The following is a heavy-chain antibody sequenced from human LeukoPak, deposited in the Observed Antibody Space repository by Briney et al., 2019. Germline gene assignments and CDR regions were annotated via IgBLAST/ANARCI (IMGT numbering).Heavy chain of an antibody. V-gene: IGHV3-72*01. D-gene: IGHD3-22*01. J-gene: IGHJ2*01. Sequence: GGSLRLSCAASGFTFSDHYMDWVRQAPGKGLEWVGRTRNKANSYTTEYAASVKGRFTISRDDSKNSLYLQMNSLKTEDTAVYYCARRAHYYDSSGDWYFDLWGRGTLVTVSS. CDR2: TRNKANSYTT. CDR3: ARRAHYYDSSGDWYFDL. CDR1: GFTFSDHY.